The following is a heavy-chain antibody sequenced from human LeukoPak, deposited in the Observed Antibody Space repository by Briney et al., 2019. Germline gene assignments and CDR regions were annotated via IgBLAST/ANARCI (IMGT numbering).Heavy chain of an antibody. CDR3: AREDLRRGQKIDY. D-gene: IGHD3-10*01. V-gene: IGHV4-34*01. CDR1: GGSFSGYY. CDR2: INHSGST. J-gene: IGHJ4*02. Sequence: PSETLSLTCAVYGGSFSGYYWSWIRQPPGKGLEWIGEINHSGSTNYNPSLKSRVTISVDTSKNQFSLKLSSVTAADTAVYYCAREDLRRGQKIDYWGQGTLVTVSS.